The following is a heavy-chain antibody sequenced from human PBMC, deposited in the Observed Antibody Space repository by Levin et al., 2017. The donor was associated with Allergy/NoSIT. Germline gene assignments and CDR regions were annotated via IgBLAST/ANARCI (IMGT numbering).Heavy chain of an antibody. CDR3: ARLPRSSIRYRYYYYYMDV. D-gene: IGHD6-13*01. Sequence: SETLSLTCAVYGGSFSGYYWSWIRQPPGKGLEWIGEINHSGSTNYNPSLKSRVTISVDTSKNQFSLKLSSVTAADTAVYYCARLPRSSIRYRYYYYYMDVWGKGTTVTVSS. V-gene: IGHV4-34*01. CDR2: INHSGST. J-gene: IGHJ6*03. CDR1: GGSFSGYY.